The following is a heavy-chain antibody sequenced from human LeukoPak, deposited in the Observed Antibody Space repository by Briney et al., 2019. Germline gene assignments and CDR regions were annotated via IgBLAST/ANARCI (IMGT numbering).Heavy chain of an antibody. CDR3: ASLRKRGGAFDL. CDR1: GGAISSGSYY. V-gene: IGHV4-39*07. J-gene: IGHJ3*01. Sequence: PSETLSLTCIVSGGAISSGSYYWGWIRQPPGKGLEWIGSMYYTGSTYNSPSLKSRVTISVDTSKNQFSLKLTSVTAADTAVYYCASLRKRGGAFDLWGQGKVVTVSS. CDR2: MYYTGST.